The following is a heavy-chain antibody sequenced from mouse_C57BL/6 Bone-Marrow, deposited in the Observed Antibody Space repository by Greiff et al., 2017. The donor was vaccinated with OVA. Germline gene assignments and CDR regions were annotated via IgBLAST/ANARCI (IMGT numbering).Heavy chain of an antibody. CDR2: IDPENGDT. CDR1: GFNIKDDY. J-gene: IGHJ1*03. V-gene: IGHV14-4*01. CDR3: TTNYGSSHWYFDV. Sequence: EVKLEESGAELVRPGASVKLSCTASGFNIKDDYMHWVKQRPEQGLEWIGWIDPENGDTEYASKFKGKATITADTSSNTAYLQLSSLTSEDTAVYYCTTNYGSSHWYFDVWGTGTTVTVSS. D-gene: IGHD1-1*01.